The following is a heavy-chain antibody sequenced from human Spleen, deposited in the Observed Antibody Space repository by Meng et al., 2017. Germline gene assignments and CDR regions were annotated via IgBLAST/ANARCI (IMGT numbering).Heavy chain of an antibody. Sequence: GESLKISCAASGFTFSSYNMHWVRQTPGEGLVWVSRINTDASFTTYADSVKGRFSISRDNSKNTLYLQMNSLRAEDTAVYYCLRSYGDYLYWGQGTQVTVSS. J-gene: IGHJ4*02. V-gene: IGHV3-74*03. D-gene: IGHD4-17*01. CDR3: LRSYGDYLY. CDR2: INTDASFT. CDR1: GFTFSSYN.